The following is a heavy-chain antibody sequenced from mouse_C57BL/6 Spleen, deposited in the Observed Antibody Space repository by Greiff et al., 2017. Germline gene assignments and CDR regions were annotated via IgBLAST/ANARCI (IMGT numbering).Heavy chain of an antibody. V-gene: IGHV1-82*01. Sequence: QVQLQQSGPELVKPGASVKISCKASGYAFSSSWMNWVKQRPGKGLEWIGRIYPGDGDTNYNGKFKGKATLTADKSSSTAYMQLSSLTSEDSAVYFCARVYDGYYGYFDVWGTGTTVTVSS. CDR3: ARVYDGYYGYFDV. CDR2: IYPGDGDT. CDR1: GYAFSSSW. J-gene: IGHJ1*03. D-gene: IGHD2-3*01.